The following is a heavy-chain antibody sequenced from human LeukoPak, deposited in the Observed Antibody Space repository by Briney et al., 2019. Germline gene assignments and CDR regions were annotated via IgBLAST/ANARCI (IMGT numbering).Heavy chain of an antibody. CDR2: IYHSGGT. CDR3: ARGGGNGGGWVGHYYYMDV. V-gene: IGHV4-38-2*02. J-gene: IGHJ6*03. CDR1: GYSISSGYY. Sequence: SETLSLTCTVSGYSISSGYYWAWIRQPPGKGLEWIGSIYHSGGTYNNPSLKSRLTMSVDTSKNQFSLKPTSVTAADTAVYYCARGGGNGGGWVGHYYYMDVWGKGTTVTVSS. D-gene: IGHD4-23*01.